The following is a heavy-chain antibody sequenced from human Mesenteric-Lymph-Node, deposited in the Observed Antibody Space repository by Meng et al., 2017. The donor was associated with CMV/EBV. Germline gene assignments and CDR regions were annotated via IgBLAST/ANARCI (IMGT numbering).Heavy chain of an antibody. CDR2: SIPIFGTS. CDR3: AREVGSQNWNDEKWFDP. D-gene: IGHD1-1*01. CDR1: SFHPYG. J-gene: IGHJ5*02. V-gene: IGHV1-69*05. Sequence: SFHPYGVTWVRQAPAQGLEWLGGSIPIFGTSKYAQKFQGRVTITTDESSNTAYRELSSLRSDDTAVYFCAREVGSQNWNDEKWFDPWGQGTLVTVSS.